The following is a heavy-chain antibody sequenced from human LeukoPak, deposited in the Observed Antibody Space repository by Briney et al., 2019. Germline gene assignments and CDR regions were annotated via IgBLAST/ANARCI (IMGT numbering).Heavy chain of an antibody. J-gene: IGHJ4*02. Sequence: GGSLRLSCAASGFTVSTYYMTWVRQAPGKGLECVSVIHSGGSTYYADSVKGRFTVSRDNSKNTLYLQMNSLRAEDTAMYYCARGLGYCTSTTCLLPFDYWGQGTLVTVSS. CDR2: IHSGGST. D-gene: IGHD2-2*01. V-gene: IGHV3-53*01. CDR1: GFTVSTYY. CDR3: ARGLGYCTSTTCLLPFDY.